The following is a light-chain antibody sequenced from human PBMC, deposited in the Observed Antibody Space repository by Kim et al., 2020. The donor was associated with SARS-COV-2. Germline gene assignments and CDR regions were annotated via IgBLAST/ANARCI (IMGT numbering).Light chain of an antibody. CDR3: QQYISYPRT. CDR2: LAS. J-gene: IGKJ1*01. CDR1: QAISNY. Sequence: ESVGDRVTISWRAIQAISNYLAWFQQKPGKAPKSLIYLASNLQGGVPSRFSGSGSGTDFTLTISSLQPEDFGTYYCQQYISYPRTFGQGTKVDIK. V-gene: IGKV1-16*01.